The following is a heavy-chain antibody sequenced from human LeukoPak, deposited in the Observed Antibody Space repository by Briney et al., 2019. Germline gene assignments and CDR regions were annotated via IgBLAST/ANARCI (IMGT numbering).Heavy chain of an antibody. CDR3: ARDGGAMVKVDAFDI. V-gene: IGHV3-21*01. Sequence: KPGGSLRLSCAASGFTFSSYSMNWVRQAPGKGLEWVSSISSSSYIYYADSVKGRFTISRDNAKNSLYLQMNSLRAEDTAVYYCARDGGAMVKVDAFDIWGQGTMVTVSS. CDR1: GFTFSSYS. J-gene: IGHJ3*02. D-gene: IGHD3-16*01. CDR2: ISSSSYI.